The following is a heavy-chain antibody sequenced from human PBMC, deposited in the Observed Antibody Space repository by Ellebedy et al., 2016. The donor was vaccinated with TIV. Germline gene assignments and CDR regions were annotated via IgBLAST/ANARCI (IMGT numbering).Heavy chain of an antibody. CDR1: GGSISGNY. V-gene: IGHV4-59*12. CDR2: IFYSGST. Sequence: SETLSLXXTVSGGSISGNYWSWIRQPPGKGLEWIGYIFYSGSTNYNPSLKSRLTMSVDTSKNQFSLKLTSVTAADTAVYYCARKYCDSISCHAFDPWGQGTLVTVSS. CDR3: ARKYCDSISCHAFDP. J-gene: IGHJ5*02. D-gene: IGHD2-2*01.